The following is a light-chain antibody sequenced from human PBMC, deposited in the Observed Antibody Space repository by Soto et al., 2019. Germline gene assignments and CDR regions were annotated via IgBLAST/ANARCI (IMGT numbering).Light chain of an antibody. CDR1: SSDVGSYSL. CDR3: CSYAESSTVV. Sequence: QSALTQPAPVSGSPGQSITISCTGTSSDVGSYSLVSWYQQHPGKAPKLMIYEVTKRPSGVSNRFSASKSGNTASLTISGLQAEDEADYYCCSYAESSTVVFGGGTKLTVL. J-gene: IGLJ2*01. CDR2: EVT. V-gene: IGLV2-23*02.